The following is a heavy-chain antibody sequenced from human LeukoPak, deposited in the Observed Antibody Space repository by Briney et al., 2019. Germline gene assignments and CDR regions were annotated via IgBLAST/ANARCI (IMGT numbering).Heavy chain of an antibody. CDR1: GFTFSSYA. CDR3: AKDLTVVVIAMDY. Sequence: GGSLRLSCAASGFTFSSYAMSWVRQAPGKGLEWVSAISGSGGSTYCADSVKGRFTISRDNSKNTLYQQMNSLRAEDTAVYYCAKDLTVVVIAMDYWGQGTLVTVSS. D-gene: IGHD2-21*01. J-gene: IGHJ4*02. CDR2: ISGSGGST. V-gene: IGHV3-23*01.